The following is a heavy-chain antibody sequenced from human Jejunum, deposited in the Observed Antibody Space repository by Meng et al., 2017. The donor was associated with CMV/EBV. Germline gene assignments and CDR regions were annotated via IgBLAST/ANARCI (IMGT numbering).Heavy chain of an antibody. D-gene: IGHD3/OR15-3a*01. CDR1: SYR. CDR2: IHPYDSDT. CDR3: ARGGTYNFWTTYFSFPFDS. Sequence: SYRIGWVRQMPGRGLEWMGIIHPYDSDTRYSPSFQGQVTISVDYSINTAYLQTSSLKASDTAIYYCARGGTYNFWTTYFSFPFDSWGQGTPVTVSS. V-gene: IGHV5-51*01. J-gene: IGHJ4*02.